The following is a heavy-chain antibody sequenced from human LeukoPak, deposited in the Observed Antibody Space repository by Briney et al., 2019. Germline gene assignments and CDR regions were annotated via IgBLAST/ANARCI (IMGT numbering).Heavy chain of an antibody. D-gene: IGHD6-13*01. CDR3: ARVMSSSWSDPYYYYYYMDV. CDR1: GYTFTGYY. J-gene: IGHJ6*03. Sequence: ASVTVSCKASGYTFTGYYMHWVRQAPGQGLEWMGWISAYNGNTNYAQKLQGRVTMTTDTSTSTAYMELRSLRSDDTAVYYCARVMSSSWSDPYYYYYYMDVWGKGTTVTVSS. V-gene: IGHV1-18*04. CDR2: ISAYNGNT.